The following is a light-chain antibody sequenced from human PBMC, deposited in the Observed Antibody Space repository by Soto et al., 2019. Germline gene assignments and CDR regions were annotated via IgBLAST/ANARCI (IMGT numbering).Light chain of an antibody. CDR3: QQYNTYPLT. J-gene: IGKJ4*01. CDR2: AAS. CDR1: QAIRNY. Sequence: DIQMTQSPSSLSASVGDRVTITCRASQAIRNYLAWFQQKPGKAPKSLMYAASTLQSGVPSRFSGSGSGTDFTLTISSLQPEDFATYYCQQYNTYPLTFAGGTKVEIK. V-gene: IGKV1-16*01.